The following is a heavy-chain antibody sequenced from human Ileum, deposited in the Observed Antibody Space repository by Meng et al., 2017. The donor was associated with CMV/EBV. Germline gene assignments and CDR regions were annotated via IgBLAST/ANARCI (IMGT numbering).Heavy chain of an antibody. CDR1: GFTFRSYW. D-gene: IGHD2-2*01. J-gene: IGHJ6*02. CDR2: INNDGTMT. V-gene: IGHV3-74*01. CDR3: VRDTPGDGMDV. Sequence: GESLKISCAASGFTFRSYWMHWVRQAPGKGLVWVSVINNDGTMTTYADSVKGRFTISRDSAKNTVYLQMNSLRAEDTAVDYCVRDTPGDGMDVWGQGTTVTVSS.